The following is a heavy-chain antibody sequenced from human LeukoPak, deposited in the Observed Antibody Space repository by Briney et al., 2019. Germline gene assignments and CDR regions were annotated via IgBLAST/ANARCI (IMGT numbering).Heavy chain of an antibody. D-gene: IGHD5-18*01. CDR1: GFTFRSYG. Sequence: GGSLRLSCAASGFTFRSYGMHWVRQAPGKGLEWVAVISDDGSNKYYADSVKGRFTISRDSSKNTLSLRMNSLRVEDTAVYYCAKDNKRYSCDYWGQGTLVTVSS. V-gene: IGHV3-30*18. CDR2: ISDDGSNK. CDR3: AKDNKRYSCDY. J-gene: IGHJ4*02.